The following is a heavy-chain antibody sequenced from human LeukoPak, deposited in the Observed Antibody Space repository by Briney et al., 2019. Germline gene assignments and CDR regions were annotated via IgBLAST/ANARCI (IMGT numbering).Heavy chain of an antibody. Sequence: GGSLRLSCAASGFTFDDYAMHGVRQAPGKGLEWVSGMSWNSGSIVYADSVKGRFTISRDNAKNSLYLQMNSLRAEDTALYYCAKDITSGSGSYLIPDYWGQGTLVTVSS. CDR3: AKDITSGSGSYLIPDY. CDR1: GFTFDDYA. D-gene: IGHD1-26*01. CDR2: MSWNSGSI. V-gene: IGHV3-9*01. J-gene: IGHJ4*02.